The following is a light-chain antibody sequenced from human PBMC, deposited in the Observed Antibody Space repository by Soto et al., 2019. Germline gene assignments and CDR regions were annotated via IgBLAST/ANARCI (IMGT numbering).Light chain of an antibody. CDR3: QQYGSSPIT. Sequence: EIVLTQSPGTLSLSPGERATLSCRASQSVSSNYLAWYQQKPGQAPRVLIYVASSRATGIPDRFSGSGSGTDFTLTIIRLEPEDFAVYYGQQYGSSPITFGQGTRLEIK. CDR2: VAS. V-gene: IGKV3-20*01. CDR1: QSVSSNY. J-gene: IGKJ5*01.